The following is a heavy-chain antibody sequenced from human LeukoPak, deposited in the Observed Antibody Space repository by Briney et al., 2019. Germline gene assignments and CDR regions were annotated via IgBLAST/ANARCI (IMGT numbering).Heavy chain of an antibody. CDR3: ARGRSAAFGGVIVNRRTGYFDY. V-gene: IGHV4-34*01. CDR2: INHSGST. Sequence: SETLSLTCAVYGGSFSGYYWSWIRQPPGKGLEWIGEINHSGSTNYNPSLKSRVTISVDTSKNQFSLKLSSVTAAGTAVYYCARGRSAAFGGVIVNRRTGYFDYWGQGTLVTVSS. J-gene: IGHJ4*02. D-gene: IGHD3-16*02. CDR1: GGSFSGYY.